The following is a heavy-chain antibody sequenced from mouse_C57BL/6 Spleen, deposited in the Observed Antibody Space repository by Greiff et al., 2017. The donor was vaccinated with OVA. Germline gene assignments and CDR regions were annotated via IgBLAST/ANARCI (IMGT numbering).Heavy chain of an antibody. J-gene: IGHJ1*03. CDR2: IYPGSGNT. CDR1: GYTFTDYY. V-gene: IGHV1-76*01. Sequence: VQLQQSGAELVRPGASVKLSCKASGYTFTDYYIHWVKQRPGQGLEWIARIYPGSGNTYYNEKFKGKATLTAEQSSSTAYMQLSSLTSEDSAVYVCAREGYGSSPYWYFDVWGTGTTVTVSS. CDR3: AREGYGSSPYWYFDV. D-gene: IGHD1-1*01.